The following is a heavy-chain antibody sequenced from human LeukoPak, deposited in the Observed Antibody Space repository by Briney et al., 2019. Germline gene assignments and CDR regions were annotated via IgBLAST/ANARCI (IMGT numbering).Heavy chain of an antibody. J-gene: IGHJ4*02. CDR2: IYYSGST. V-gene: IGHV4-39*07. Sequence: SETLSLTCTVSGGSISSSSYYWGWIRQPPGKGLEWIGSIYYSGSTYYNPSLKSRVTISVDTSKNQFSLKLSSVTAADTAVYYCAREVGPLAVAGPDANFDYWGQGTLVTVSS. D-gene: IGHD6-19*01. CDR1: GGSISSSSYY. CDR3: AREVGPLAVAGPDANFDY.